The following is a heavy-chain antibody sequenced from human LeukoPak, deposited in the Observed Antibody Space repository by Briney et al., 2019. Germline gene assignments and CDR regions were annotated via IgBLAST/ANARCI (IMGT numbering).Heavy chain of an antibody. CDR1: GFTLSSYS. V-gene: IGHV3-48*01. Sequence: GGSLRLFRAACGFTLSSYSIKWVRQAPGRGLEWVSYISSSSSTIYYADSVKGRFTISRDNAKNSLYLQMNSLRAEDTAVYYCARDSTTIAVAGVYYYYYMDVWGKGTTVTVSS. CDR2: ISSSSSTI. CDR3: ARDSTTIAVAGVYYYYYMDV. J-gene: IGHJ6*03. D-gene: IGHD6-19*01.